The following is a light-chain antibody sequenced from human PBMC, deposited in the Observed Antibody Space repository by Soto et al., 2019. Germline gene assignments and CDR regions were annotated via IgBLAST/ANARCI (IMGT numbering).Light chain of an antibody. CDR1: SGHSSYA. CDR2: LNSDGSH. CDR3: QTWGAGIVL. V-gene: IGLV4-69*01. Sequence: QPVLTQSPSASASLGASVKLTCTLSSGHSSYAIAWLQQQPDKGPRYLMKLNSDGSHTKGDGIPDRFSGSSSGAERYLTISSLQSEDEADYYCQTWGAGIVLFGGGPKLTVL. J-gene: IGLJ2*01.